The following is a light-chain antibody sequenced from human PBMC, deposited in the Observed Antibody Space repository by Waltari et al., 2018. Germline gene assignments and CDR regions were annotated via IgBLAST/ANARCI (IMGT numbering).Light chain of an antibody. Sequence: QSVLTKPPSVSGPPRQRVTIPCPGSSSNIENNAVNWYQHLPGRAPKLLIRYDNLLPSGVSARFSASKSGTSASLAISGLQSDDEADYYCATWDDSLNAYVFGSGTKVTVV. CDR1: SSNIENNA. CDR2: YDN. J-gene: IGLJ1*01. V-gene: IGLV1-36*01. CDR3: ATWDDSLNAYV.